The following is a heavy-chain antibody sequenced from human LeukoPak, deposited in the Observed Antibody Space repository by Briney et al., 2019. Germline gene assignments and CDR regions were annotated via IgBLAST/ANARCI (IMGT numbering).Heavy chain of an antibody. V-gene: IGHV3-11*01. Sequence: SXXAXGXTXXXYYMSWIRQAPGKGLEWVSYISSSGSTIYYADSVKGRFTISRDNAKNSLYLQMNSLRAEDTAVYYCACRIFNAFDIWGQGTMVTVSS. J-gene: IGHJ3*02. CDR3: ACRIFNAFDI. D-gene: IGHD2-15*01. CDR2: ISSSGSTI. CDR1: GXTXXXYY.